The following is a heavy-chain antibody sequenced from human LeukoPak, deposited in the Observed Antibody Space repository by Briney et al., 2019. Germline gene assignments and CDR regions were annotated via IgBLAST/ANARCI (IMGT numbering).Heavy chain of an antibody. CDR2: IYPDDSDT. J-gene: IGHJ6*03. CDR1: GYSFTSYW. CDR3: ARHGHCTNGVCYSNYYYYMDV. V-gene: IGHV5-51*01. D-gene: IGHD2-8*01. Sequence: GESLKISCKGSGYSFTSYWIGGVRQMPGKGLEGMGIIYPDDSDTRYSPSFEGQVIISVDKSISTAYLQWSSLKASDTATYYCARHGHCTNGVCYSNYYYYMDVWGKGTTVTVSS.